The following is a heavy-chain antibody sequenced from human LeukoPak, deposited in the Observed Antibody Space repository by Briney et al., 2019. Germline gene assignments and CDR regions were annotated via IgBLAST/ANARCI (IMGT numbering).Heavy chain of an antibody. CDR2: LYYSGST. Sequence: SETLSLTCAVYGGSFSGYYWSWIRQPPGKGLEWIGSLYYSGSTHYNPSLKSRVTISVDTSKNQFSLKLTSVTAADTAVYYCANSANYGGNSGFFDYWGQGTLVTVSS. CDR1: GGSFSGYY. J-gene: IGHJ4*02. D-gene: IGHD4-23*01. V-gene: IGHV4-34*01. CDR3: ANSANYGGNSGFFDY.